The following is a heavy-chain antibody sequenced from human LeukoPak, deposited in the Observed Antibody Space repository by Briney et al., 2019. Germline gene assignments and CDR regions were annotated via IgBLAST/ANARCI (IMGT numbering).Heavy chain of an antibody. J-gene: IGHJ4*02. CDR2: IKQDGSAK. D-gene: IGHD1-26*01. V-gene: IGHV3-7*01. CDR3: TRDTIGSLDY. Sequence: GGSLRLSCAASGFTFANSWMAWVRQAPGKGLEWVANIKQDGSAKHYADSLKGRFTISRDNPKNSLFLQMNNLRADDTAIYYCTRDTIGSLDYWGQGILVTVAS. CDR1: GFTFANSW.